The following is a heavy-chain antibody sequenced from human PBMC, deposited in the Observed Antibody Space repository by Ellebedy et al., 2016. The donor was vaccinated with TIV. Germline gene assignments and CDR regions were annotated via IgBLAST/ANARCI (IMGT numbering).Heavy chain of an antibody. J-gene: IGHJ4*02. V-gene: IGHV4-39*01. CDR3: ASSRDYYRSRAWVWSY. Sequence: MPSETLSLTCTVSGASISSSLYYWGWIRQPPGKGLEWIGSIYYSGSTYSNPSLKSRVTISVDTSKNQFSLRLNSVTAADTAVYYCASSRDYYRSRAWVWSYWGQGTLVSVSS. CDR2: IYYSGST. CDR1: GASISSSLYY. D-gene: IGHD3-10*01.